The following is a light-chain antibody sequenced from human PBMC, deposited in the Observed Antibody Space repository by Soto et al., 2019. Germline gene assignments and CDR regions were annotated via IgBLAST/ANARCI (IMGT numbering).Light chain of an antibody. CDR2: DVS. CDR1: SSDVGAYNF. Sequence: ALTQPASVSGSAGQSIAISCNGTSSDVGAYNFASWYQQYPCEAPNVIIYDVSHRPAGVSNLFSGSKSGNTASLTISGLQTQDEADYYCSSYTSATTYVFGTGTKVTVL. CDR3: SSYTSATTYV. V-gene: IGLV2-14*01. J-gene: IGLJ1*01.